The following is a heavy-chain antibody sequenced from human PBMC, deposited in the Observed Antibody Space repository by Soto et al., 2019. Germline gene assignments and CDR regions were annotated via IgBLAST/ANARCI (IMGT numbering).Heavy chain of an antibody. CDR1: GYPFNTYY. V-gene: IGHV1-46*02. CDR3: ARGGHIAVVTDSFDS. J-gene: IGHJ4*02. CDR2: IHPSGGGS. D-gene: IGHD2-21*02. Sequence: ASVKVSCKSSGYPFNTYYLHWVRQAPGQGLEWMGMIHPSGGGSTYAQKFLGRVTMTMDSSTSTVFMELTSLRSADTAVYYCARGGHIAVVTDSFDSWGQGTLVTVS.